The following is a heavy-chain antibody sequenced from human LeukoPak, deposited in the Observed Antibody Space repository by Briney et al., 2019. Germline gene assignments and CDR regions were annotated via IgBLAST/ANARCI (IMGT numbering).Heavy chain of an antibody. CDR1: GFTFSSYW. CDR2: IKQDGSEK. Sequence: GGSLRLSCAASGFTFSSYWMSWVRQAPGKGLEWVANIKQDGSEKYYVDSVKGRFTISRDNAKNSLYLQMNSLRAEDTAVYYCAIFPPEWPRGLYYYYYMDVWGKGTTVTVSS. V-gene: IGHV3-7*01. D-gene: IGHD3-3*01. CDR3: AIFPPEWPRGLYYYYYMDV. J-gene: IGHJ6*03.